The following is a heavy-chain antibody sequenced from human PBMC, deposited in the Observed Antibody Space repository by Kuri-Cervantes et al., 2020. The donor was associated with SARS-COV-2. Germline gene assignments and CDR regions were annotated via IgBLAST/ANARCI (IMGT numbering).Heavy chain of an antibody. J-gene: IGHJ2*01. CDR3: ARNPPYGDYPYWYFDL. V-gene: IGHV3-23*01. CDR2: ISGSGGST. CDR1: GFTFSSYA. Sequence: GGSLRLSCAASGFTFSSYAMRWVRQAPGKGLEWVAAISGSGGSTYYADSVKGRFTISRDNSKNTLYLQMNSLRAEDTAVYYCARNPPYGDYPYWYFDLWGRGTLVTVSS. D-gene: IGHD4-17*01.